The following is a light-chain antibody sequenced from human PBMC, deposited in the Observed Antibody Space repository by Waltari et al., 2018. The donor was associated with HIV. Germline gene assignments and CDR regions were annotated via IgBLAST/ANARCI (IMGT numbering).Light chain of an antibody. CDR3: QVWDPTTDHMV. CDR1: NIQTKS. V-gene: IGLV3-21*04. J-gene: IGLJ3*02. CDR2: YDS. Sequence: SYVLTQPPSVSVAPGKTASITRGGNNIQTKSFPWNQQKPGQAPVLVIYYDSDRPSGIPERFSGSNSGNTATLTITRVEAGDEADYFCQVWDPTTDHMVFGGGTKLTVL.